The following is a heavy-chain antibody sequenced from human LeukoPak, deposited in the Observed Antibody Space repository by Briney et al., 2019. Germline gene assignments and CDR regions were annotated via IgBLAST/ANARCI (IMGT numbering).Heavy chain of an antibody. CDR3: ARTTRSSWYARTRAYFDY. D-gene: IGHD2-2*01. V-gene: IGHV4-4*02. Sequence: PSETLSLTCAVSGGSISSSNWWSWVRQPPGKGLEWIGEIYHSGSTNYNPSLKSRVTISVDKSKNQFSLKLSSVTAADTAVYYCARTTRSSWYARTRAYFDYWGQGTLVTVSS. J-gene: IGHJ4*02. CDR1: GGSISSSNW. CDR2: IYHSGST.